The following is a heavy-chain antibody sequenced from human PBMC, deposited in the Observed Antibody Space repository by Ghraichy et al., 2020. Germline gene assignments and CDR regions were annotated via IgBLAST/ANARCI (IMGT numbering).Heavy chain of an antibody. J-gene: IGHJ4*02. CDR1: GFTFSSYG. V-gene: IGHV3-33*04. Sequence: GGSLRLSCAASGFTFSSYGMHWVRQAPGKGLEWVAVIWDDGSKKYYTDSVKGRFTISRDDSNKTLHLHMNRLRAEDTAVYYCARTPGLTGIDYWGQGTMVTVSS. CDR2: IWDDGSKK. CDR3: ARTPGLTGIDY. D-gene: IGHD7-27*01.